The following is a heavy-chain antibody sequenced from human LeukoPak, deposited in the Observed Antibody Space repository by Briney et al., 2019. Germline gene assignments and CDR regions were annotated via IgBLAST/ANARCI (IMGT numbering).Heavy chain of an antibody. D-gene: IGHD5-24*01. CDR3: ARAEEMATIYFDY. Sequence: GGSLRLSCAASGFTFSSYSMNWVRQAPGKGLEWVSYISSSSSTIYYADSVKGRFTISRDNAKNSLYLQMNSLRAEDTAVYYCARAEEMATIYFDYWGQGTLVTVSS. CDR2: ISSSSSTI. J-gene: IGHJ4*02. V-gene: IGHV3-48*01. CDR1: GFTFSSYS.